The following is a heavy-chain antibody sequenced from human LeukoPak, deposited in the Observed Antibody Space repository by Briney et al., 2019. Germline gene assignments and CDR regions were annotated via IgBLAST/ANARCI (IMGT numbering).Heavy chain of an antibody. CDR1: GGSISSGGYS. CDR2: IYHSGST. J-gene: IGHJ2*01. D-gene: IGHD3-22*01. V-gene: IGHV4-30-2*01. Sequence: SETLSLTCAVSGGSISSGGYSWSWIRQPPGKGLEWIGYIYHSGSTYYNPSLKGRVTISVDRSKNQFSLKLSSVTAADTAVYYCARENSHYYDSSGYNPWYFDLWGRGTLVTVSS. CDR3: ARENSHYYDSSGYNPWYFDL.